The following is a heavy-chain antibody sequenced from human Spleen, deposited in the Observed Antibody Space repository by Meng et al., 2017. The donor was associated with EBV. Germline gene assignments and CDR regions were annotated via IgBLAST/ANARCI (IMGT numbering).Heavy chain of an antibody. CDR3: ASLCSNSWSSRIAY. V-gene: IGHV4-39*01. J-gene: IGHJ4*02. CDR2: IYNSGST. Sequence: QLELQESGTGLVKPTEXLSLTRTVSGGSVSSGSHYWSWIRQPPGKGLEWIGYIYNSGSTYYNPSLKSRVTISVDTSKNQFSLKLSSVTAADTAVYYCASLCSNSWSSRIAYWGQGTLVTVSS. D-gene: IGHD6-13*01. CDR1: GGSVSSGSHY.